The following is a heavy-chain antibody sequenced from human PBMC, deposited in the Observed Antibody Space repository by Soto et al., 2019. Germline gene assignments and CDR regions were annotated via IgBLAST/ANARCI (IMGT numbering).Heavy chain of an antibody. V-gene: IGHV3-30-3*01. J-gene: IGHJ6*02. CDR2: ISYDGNNN. CDR3: ARDHGMFLSYYYYGMDV. CDR1: GFTFSRFS. Sequence: GGSLRLSCAASGFTFSRFSMHWVRQAPGKGLAWVAVISYDGNNNHFAESVKCRFSISRDDSKNTVYLEMNNLRGDDSAVYYCARDHGMFLSYYYYGMDVWGQGTTVTVSS. D-gene: IGHD3-10*02.